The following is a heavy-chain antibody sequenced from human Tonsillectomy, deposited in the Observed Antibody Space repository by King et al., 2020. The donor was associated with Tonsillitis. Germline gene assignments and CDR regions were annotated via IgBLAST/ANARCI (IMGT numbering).Heavy chain of an antibody. V-gene: IGHV4-4*02. CDR3: ARRKYYYDGSGRDGDAFDI. CDR1: GVSISSSNW. Sequence: VQLQESGPGLVKPSGTLSLTCAVSGVSISSSNWWSWVRQPPGKGLEWIGEIYHSGSTNYNPSLKSRVIISVDKSKTQFSLKLSSVTAADTAVYYCARRKYYYDGSGRDGDAFDIGGQGTMVTVSS. D-gene: IGHD3-22*01. J-gene: IGHJ3*02. CDR2: IYHSGST.